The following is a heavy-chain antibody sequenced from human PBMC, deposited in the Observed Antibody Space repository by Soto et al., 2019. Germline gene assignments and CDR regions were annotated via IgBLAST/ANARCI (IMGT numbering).Heavy chain of an antibody. CDR2: IYYSGST. D-gene: IGHD3-22*01. J-gene: IGHJ4*02. CDR1: GGSISSGGYY. Sequence: PSETLSLTCTVSGGSISSGGYYWSWIRQHPGKGLEWIGYIYYSGSTYYNPSLKSRVTISVDTSKNQFSLKLSSVTAADTAVYYCARGGISSGYYEGDYWGQGTLVTVSS. CDR3: ARGGISSGYYEGDY. V-gene: IGHV4-31*03.